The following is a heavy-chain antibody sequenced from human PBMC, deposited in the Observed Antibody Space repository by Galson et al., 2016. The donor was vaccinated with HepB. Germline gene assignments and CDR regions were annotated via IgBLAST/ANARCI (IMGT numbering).Heavy chain of an antibody. V-gene: IGHV3-33*01. D-gene: IGHD3-10*01. CDR2: ISYEGINK. J-gene: IGHJ6*02. CDR3: ARAGYYGSGSYHYNYGMDV. CDR1: GFKIGSYG. Sequence: SLRLSCAASGFKIGSYGMHWVRQAPGKGLEWVAIISYEGINKYYGDSVKGRFTISRDNSKNTLYVQMNSLRVEDTAAYYCARAGYYGSGSYHYNYGMDVWGQGTTVTVSS.